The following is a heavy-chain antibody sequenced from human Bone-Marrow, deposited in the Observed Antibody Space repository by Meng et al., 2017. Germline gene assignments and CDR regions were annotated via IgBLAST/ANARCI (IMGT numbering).Heavy chain of an antibody. CDR2: IKQDGSEK. D-gene: IGHD3-9*01. CDR3: ARDSYDIFTGYYSWFDP. J-gene: IGHJ5*02. V-gene: IGHV3-7*01. CDR1: GFTFSSDW. Sequence: GESLKISCAVSGFTFSSDWMSWVRHAPGKVLEWVANIKQDGSEKYYVDSVKGRFTISRDNTMNSLYLKMNSLRDEDTAVYYCARDSYDIFTGYYSWFDPWGQGTLVTVSS.